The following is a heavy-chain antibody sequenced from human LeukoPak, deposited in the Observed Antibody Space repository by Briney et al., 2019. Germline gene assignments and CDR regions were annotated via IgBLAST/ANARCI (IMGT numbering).Heavy chain of an antibody. J-gene: IGHJ3*02. CDR3: ASSSSGFDAFDI. V-gene: IGHV4-38-2*02. CDR1: GYSISSGYY. D-gene: IGHD6-19*01. Sequence: SETLSLTCTVSGYSISSGYYWAWIRQPPGKGLEWIGSIFHTGSTYHNPSLKSRVTISVDTSKNQFSLKLSSVTAADTAVYYCASSSSGFDAFDIWGQGTMVTVSS. CDR2: IFHTGST.